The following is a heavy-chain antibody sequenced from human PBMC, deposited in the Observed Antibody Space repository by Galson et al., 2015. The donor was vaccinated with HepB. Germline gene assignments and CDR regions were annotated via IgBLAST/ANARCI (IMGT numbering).Heavy chain of an antibody. V-gene: IGHV3-15*07. CDR1: GFTFSNAW. J-gene: IGHJ5*02. D-gene: IGHD3-3*01. CDR3: TTVIHGRITIFGVANWFDP. Sequence: SLRLSCAASGFTFSNAWMNWVRQAPGKGLEWVGRIKSKTDGGTTDYAAPVKGRFTISRDDSKNTLYLQMNSLKTEDTAVYYCTTVIHGRITIFGVANWFDPWGQGTLVTVSS. CDR2: IKSKTDGGTT.